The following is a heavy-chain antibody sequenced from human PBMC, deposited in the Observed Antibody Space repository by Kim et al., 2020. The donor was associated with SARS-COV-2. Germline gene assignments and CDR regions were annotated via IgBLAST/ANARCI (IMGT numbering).Heavy chain of an antibody. CDR2: NK. Sequence: NKNSADSVKGRFPISRDNSKTTLYLQMNSLRAEDTAVYYCAKEASGAYIDYWGQGTLVTVSS. J-gene: IGHJ4*02. CDR3: AKEASGAYIDY. D-gene: IGHD3-16*01. V-gene: IGHV3-33*06.